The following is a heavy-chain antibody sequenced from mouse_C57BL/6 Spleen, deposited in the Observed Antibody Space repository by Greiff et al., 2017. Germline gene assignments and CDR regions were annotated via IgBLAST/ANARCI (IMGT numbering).Heavy chain of an antibody. CDR1: GFTFSDYG. CDR3: ARLWLRHYAMDY. Sequence: EVQLQESGGGLVKPGGSLKLSCAASGFTFSDYGMHWVRQAPEKGLEWVAYISSGSSTIYYADTVKGRFTISRDNAKNTLFLQMTSLRSEDTAMYYCARLWLRHYAMDYWGQGTSVTVSS. CDR2: ISSGSSTI. V-gene: IGHV5-17*01. D-gene: IGHD2-2*01. J-gene: IGHJ4*01.